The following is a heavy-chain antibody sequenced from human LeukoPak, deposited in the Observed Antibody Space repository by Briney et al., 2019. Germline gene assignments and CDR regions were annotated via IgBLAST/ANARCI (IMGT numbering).Heavy chain of an antibody. D-gene: IGHD4-17*01. CDR2: INTNTGNP. CDR1: GYTFTSYA. CDR3: ARVFSYDYGDYGDFDI. V-gene: IGHV7-4-1*02. J-gene: IGHJ3*02. Sequence: ASVKVSCKASGYTFTSYAMNWVRQAPGQGLERMGWINTNTGNPTYAQGFTGRFVFSLDTSVSTAYLQISSLKAEDTAVYYCARVFSYDYGDYGDFDIWGQGTMVTVSS.